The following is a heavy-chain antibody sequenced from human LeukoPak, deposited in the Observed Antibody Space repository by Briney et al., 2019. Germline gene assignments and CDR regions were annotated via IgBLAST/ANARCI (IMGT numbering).Heavy chain of an antibody. CDR1: GYTFTAYY. J-gene: IGHJ4*02. Sequence: GASVKVSCKASGYTFTAYYIHWVRQAPGQGLEWIGRLNPNSGGTNYAQKFQGRVTMTRDTSISTAYMEVSRLTSDDTAVYYCTRDDYYDSSTEDYWGQGTLVTVSS. V-gene: IGHV1-2*06. CDR2: LNPNSGGT. D-gene: IGHD3-22*01. CDR3: TRDDYYDSSTEDY.